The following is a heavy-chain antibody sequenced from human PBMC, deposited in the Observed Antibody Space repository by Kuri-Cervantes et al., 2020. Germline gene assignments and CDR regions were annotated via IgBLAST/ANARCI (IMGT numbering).Heavy chain of an antibody. CDR3: ARDQTTVTTMASKSDAFDI. CDR2: ISYDGSNK. CDR1: GFTFSSYA. V-gene: IGHV3-30*01. D-gene: IGHD4-17*01. J-gene: IGHJ3*02. Sequence: GESLKISCAASGFTFSSYAMHWVRQAPGKGLEWVAVISYDGSNKYYADSVKGRFTISRDNSKNTLYLQMNSLRAEDTAVYYCARDQTTVTTMASKSDAFDIWGQGTMVTVSS.